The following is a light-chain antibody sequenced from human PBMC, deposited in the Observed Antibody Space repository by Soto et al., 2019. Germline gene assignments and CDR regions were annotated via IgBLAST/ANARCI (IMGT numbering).Light chain of an antibody. J-gene: IGLJ2*01. CDR3: SSYTSASTPLV. CDR1: GSDVGGYNY. CDR2: DVS. V-gene: IGLV2-14*01. Sequence: QSALTQPASVSGSPGQSITISCTGTGSDVGGYNYVSWYQQHPGKAPKVMIYDVSNRPSGVSNRFSGSKSGNTASLTISGLQAEDEHDYYCSSYTSASTPLVFGGGTKVTV.